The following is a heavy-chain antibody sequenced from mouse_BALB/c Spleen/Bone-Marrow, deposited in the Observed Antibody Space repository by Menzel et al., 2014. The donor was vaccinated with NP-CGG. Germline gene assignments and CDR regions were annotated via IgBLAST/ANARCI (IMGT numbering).Heavy chain of an antibody. CDR3: ASYRLRTYFDY. D-gene: IGHD2-14*01. CDR1: GFNIKDTY. J-gene: IGHJ2*01. CDR2: IDPANGNT. V-gene: IGHV14-3*02. Sequence: VQLQQSGAELVKPGASVMLSCTASGFNIKDTYIHWVKQRPEQGLEWIGRIDPANGNTEYDPKFQGKATITADTSSNTAYLQLSSLTSEDTAVYYCASYRLRTYFDYWGQGTTLTVSS.